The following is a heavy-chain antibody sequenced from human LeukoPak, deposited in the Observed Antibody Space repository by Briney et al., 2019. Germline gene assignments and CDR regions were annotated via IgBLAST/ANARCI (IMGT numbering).Heavy chain of an antibody. Sequence: GGSLTLSCAASGFTFSSYAMSWVRQAPGKGLEWVSAISGSGGSTYYADSVKGRFTISRDNSKNTLYLQMNSLRAEDTAVYYCAKKRGSYNSPSPYYFDYWGQGTLVTVSS. J-gene: IGHJ4*02. D-gene: IGHD1-26*01. V-gene: IGHV3-23*01. CDR3: AKKRGSYNSPSPYYFDY. CDR1: GFTFSSYA. CDR2: ISGSGGST.